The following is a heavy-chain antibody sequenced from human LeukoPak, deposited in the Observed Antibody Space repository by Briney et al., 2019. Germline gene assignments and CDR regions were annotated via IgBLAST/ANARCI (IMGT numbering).Heavy chain of an antibody. CDR3: ARRQGCSSTSCPPDS. V-gene: IGHV5-51*01. D-gene: IGHD2-2*01. CDR1: GYSFTNYW. CDR2: IYPGDSDT. J-gene: IGHJ4*02. Sequence: GESLKISCKGSGYSFTNYWIGWVRQMPGKGLEWMGIIYPGDSDTRYSPSFQGQVTMSADKSINTAYLQWSSLKAPDTAMYYCARRQGCSSTSCPPDSWGQGTLVTVSS.